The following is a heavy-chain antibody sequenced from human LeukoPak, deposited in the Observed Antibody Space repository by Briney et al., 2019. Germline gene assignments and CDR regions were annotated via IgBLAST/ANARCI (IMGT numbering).Heavy chain of an antibody. CDR2: ISSSSSSYI. CDR1: GFTFSSYS. J-gene: IGHJ4*02. V-gene: IGHV3-21*01. CDR3: ARGPSFVGSGYYAY. D-gene: IGHD3-22*01. Sequence: GGSLRLSCAASGFTFSSYSMNWVRQAPGKGLEWVSSISSSSSSYIYYADSVKGRFTISRDNAKNSLYLQMNSLRAEDTAVYYCARGPSFVGSGYYAYWGQGTLVTVSS.